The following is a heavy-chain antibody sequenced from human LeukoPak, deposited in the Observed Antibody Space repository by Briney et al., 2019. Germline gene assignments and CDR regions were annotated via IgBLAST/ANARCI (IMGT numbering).Heavy chain of an antibody. CDR1: GFTFSNYG. D-gene: IGHD1-26*01. CDR2: ISCDGSNK. CDR3: ARDGGTGIVGASGGMDV. Sequence: GGSLRLSCAAPGFTFSNYGMHRVRQAPGKGLEWVAVISCDGSNKYYADSVKGRFTISRDNSKNTLYLQMNSLRAEDTAVYYCARDGGTGIVGASGGMDVWGQGTTVTVSS. J-gene: IGHJ6*02. V-gene: IGHV3-30*03.